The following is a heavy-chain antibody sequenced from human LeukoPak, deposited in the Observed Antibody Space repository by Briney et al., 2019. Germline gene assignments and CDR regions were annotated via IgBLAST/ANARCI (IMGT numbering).Heavy chain of an antibody. D-gene: IGHD6-13*01. J-gene: IGHJ4*02. CDR1: GGSFSGYY. Sequence: PSETLSLTCAVYGGSFSGYYWSWIRQPPGKGLEWIGEINHSGSTNYNPSLKCRVTISVDTSKNQFSLKLSSVTAADTAVYYCARGRAAGPFNYWGQGTLVTVSS. CDR3: ARGRAAGPFNY. V-gene: IGHV4-34*01. CDR2: INHSGST.